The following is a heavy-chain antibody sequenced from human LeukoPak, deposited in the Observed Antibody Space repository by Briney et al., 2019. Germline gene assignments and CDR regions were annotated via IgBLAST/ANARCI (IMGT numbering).Heavy chain of an antibody. Sequence: GASVKVSCKASGYTFTSYAMNWVRQAPGQGLEWMGWINTNTGNPTYAQGFTGRFVFSLDTSVSTAYLQISSLKAEDTAVYYCARDHLWQLVRGWFDPWGQGTLVTVSS. V-gene: IGHV7-4-1*02. J-gene: IGHJ5*02. CDR3: ARDHLWQLVRGWFDP. CDR1: GYTFTSYA. D-gene: IGHD6-6*01. CDR2: INTNTGNP.